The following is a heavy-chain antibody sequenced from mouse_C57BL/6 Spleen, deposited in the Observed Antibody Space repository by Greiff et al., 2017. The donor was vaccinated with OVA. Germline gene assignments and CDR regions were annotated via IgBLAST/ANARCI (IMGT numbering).Heavy chain of an antibody. V-gene: IGHV1-69*01. D-gene: IGHD4-1*01. Sequence: QVQLQQSGAELVMPGASVKLSCKASGYTFTSYWMHWVKQRPGQGLEWIGEIDPSDSYTNYNQKLKGKSTLTVDKSSSTAYMQLSSLTSEDSAVYYCARGAYWDVPFAYWGQGTLVTVSA. CDR1: GYTFTSYW. CDR2: IDPSDSYT. J-gene: IGHJ3*01. CDR3: ARGAYWDVPFAY.